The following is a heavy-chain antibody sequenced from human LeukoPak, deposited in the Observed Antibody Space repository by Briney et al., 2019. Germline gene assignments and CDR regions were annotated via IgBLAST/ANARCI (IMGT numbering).Heavy chain of an antibody. Sequence: GGSLRLSCAASGFTFDDYAMHWVRQAPGKGLEWVSGISWNSGSIGYADSVKGRFTISRDNAKNSLYLQMNSLRAEDTALYYCAKDPGLAATAPNYYGMDVWGQGTAVTVPS. J-gene: IGHJ6*02. V-gene: IGHV3-9*01. D-gene: IGHD6-6*01. CDR2: ISWNSGSI. CDR1: GFTFDDYA. CDR3: AKDPGLAATAPNYYGMDV.